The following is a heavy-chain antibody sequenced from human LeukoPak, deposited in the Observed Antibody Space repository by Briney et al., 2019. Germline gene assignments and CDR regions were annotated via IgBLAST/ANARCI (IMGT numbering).Heavy chain of an antibody. CDR3: VSSLSSSWYVFDY. D-gene: IGHD6-13*01. V-gene: IGHV4-34*01. J-gene: IGHJ4*02. Sequence: SETLSLTCAVYGGSFSGYYWSWIRQPPGKGLEWIGEINHSGSTNYNPSLKSRVTISVDTSKNQFSLKLSSVTAADTAVYYCVSSLSSSWYVFDYWGQGTLVTVSS. CDR2: INHSGST. CDR1: GGSFSGYY.